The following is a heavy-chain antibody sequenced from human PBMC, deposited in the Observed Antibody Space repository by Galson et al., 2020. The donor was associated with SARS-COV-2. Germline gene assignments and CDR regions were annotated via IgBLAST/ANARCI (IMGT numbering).Heavy chain of an antibody. CDR3: ARGDMGNDYFDC. CDR1: GFTFSSYW. CDR2: IYSEGSST. D-gene: IGHD7-27*01. V-gene: IGHV3-74*01. J-gene: IGHJ4*02. Sequence: GGSLRLSCAASGFTFSSYWMHWVRQAPGKGLVWVSRIYSEGSSTSYADSVKGRFTISGDSAKNTLYLQMNSLRAEDTAVYYCARGDMGNDYFDCWGQGTLVTCSS.